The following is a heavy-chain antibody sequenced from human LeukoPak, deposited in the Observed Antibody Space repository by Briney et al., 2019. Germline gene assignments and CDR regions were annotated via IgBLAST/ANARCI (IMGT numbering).Heavy chain of an antibody. J-gene: IGHJ4*02. CDR1: GGSISSYY. Sequence: PSETLSLTCTVSGGSISSYYWSWIQQPPGKGLEWIGYIYYSGSTNYNPSLKSRVTISVDTSKNQFSLKLSSVTAADTAVYYCARGTRGYSYGRFDSWGQGTLVTVSS. D-gene: IGHD5-18*01. V-gene: IGHV4-59*01. CDR2: IYYSGST. CDR3: ARGTRGYSYGRFDS.